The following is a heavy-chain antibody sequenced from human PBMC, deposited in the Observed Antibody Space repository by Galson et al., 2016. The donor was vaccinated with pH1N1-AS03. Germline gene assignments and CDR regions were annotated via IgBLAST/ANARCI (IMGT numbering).Heavy chain of an antibody. V-gene: IGHV4-39*01. Sequence: ETLSLTCTVSGGSISSRAYYWGWIRQPPGEGLEWIGGIYDTGRTTYNPSLKSRVTISGDTSKNQLSLKVTSMTAADTAVYYCARVVGARPPPDYWGQGTLVTVSS. CDR3: ARVVGARPPPDY. J-gene: IGHJ4*02. CDR2: IYDTGRT. CDR1: GGSISSRAYY. D-gene: IGHD1-26*01.